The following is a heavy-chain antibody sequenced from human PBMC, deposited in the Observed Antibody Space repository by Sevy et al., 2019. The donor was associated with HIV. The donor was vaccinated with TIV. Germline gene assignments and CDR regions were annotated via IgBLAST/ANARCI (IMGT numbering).Heavy chain of an antibody. CDR2: INPDGGES. CDR1: GLTSRTYW. J-gene: IGHJ4*02. D-gene: IGHD3-10*01. V-gene: IGHV3-7*01. CDR3: ARGTYYYDSGFFYPFDY. Sequence: GGSLRLSCVVSGLTSRTYWMHWVRRAPGKGLEWVASINPDGGESYYVASVKGQFTISRDNTKNSLYLQMTSLRAKDTAAYYCARGTYYYDSGFFYPFDYWGQGTLVTVSS.